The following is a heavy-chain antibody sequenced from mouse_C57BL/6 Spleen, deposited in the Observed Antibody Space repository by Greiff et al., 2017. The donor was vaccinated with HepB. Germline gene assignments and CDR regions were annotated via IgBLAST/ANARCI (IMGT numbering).Heavy chain of an antibody. V-gene: IGHV5-6*01. CDR3: ARGGPRLDY. Sequence: EVKLMESGGDLVKPGGSLKLSCAASGFTFSSYGMSWVRQTPDKRLEWVATISSGGSYTYYPDSVKGRFTISRDNAKNTLYLQMSSLKSEDTAMYYCARGGPRLDYWGQGTTLTVSS. J-gene: IGHJ2*01. D-gene: IGHD2-10*02. CDR1: GFTFSSYG. CDR2: ISSGGSYT.